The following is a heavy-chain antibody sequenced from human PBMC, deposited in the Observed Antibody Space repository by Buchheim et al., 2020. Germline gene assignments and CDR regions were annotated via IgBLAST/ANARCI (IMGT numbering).Heavy chain of an antibody. Sequence: EVQLLESGGGLVQPGGSLRLSCAASGFTFSSYAMTWVRQVPGKGLEWVSLISGSGGSTYYADSAKGRFTISRDNSKNTLYLQMNRLRVEDTAVYYCAKGVGVVPTPLEYFQHWGQGTL. D-gene: IGHD2-2*01. CDR1: GFTFSSYA. J-gene: IGHJ1*01. CDR3: AKGVGVVPTPLEYFQH. CDR2: ISGSGGST. V-gene: IGHV3-23*01.